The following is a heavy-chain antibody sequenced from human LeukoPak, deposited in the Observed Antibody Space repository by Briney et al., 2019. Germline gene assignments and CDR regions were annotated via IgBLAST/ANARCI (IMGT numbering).Heavy chain of an antibody. J-gene: IGHJ4*02. V-gene: IGHV1-69*05. CDR3: ARAFSVMVRGALGY. D-gene: IGHD3-10*01. CDR1: GGTFSSYA. CDR2: IIPIFGTA. Sequence: ASVKVSCKASGGTFSSYAISWVRQAPGQGLEWMGGIIPIFGTANYAQKFQGRVTITTDESTSTAYMELSSLRSDDTAVYYCARAFSVMVRGALGYWGQGTLVTVSS.